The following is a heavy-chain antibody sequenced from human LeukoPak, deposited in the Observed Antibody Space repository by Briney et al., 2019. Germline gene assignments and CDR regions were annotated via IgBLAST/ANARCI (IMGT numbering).Heavy chain of an antibody. CDR2: INHSGST. CDR3: ARPRRYSSSWYGPFDY. J-gene: IGHJ4*02. Sequence: SETLSLTCAVYGGSFSGYYWSWLRQPPGKGLERIGEINHSGSTNYNPSLKSRVTISVDTSKNQFSLKLSSVTAADTAVYYCARPRRYSSSWYGPFDYWGQGTLVTVSS. V-gene: IGHV4-34*01. D-gene: IGHD6-13*01. CDR1: GGSFSGYY.